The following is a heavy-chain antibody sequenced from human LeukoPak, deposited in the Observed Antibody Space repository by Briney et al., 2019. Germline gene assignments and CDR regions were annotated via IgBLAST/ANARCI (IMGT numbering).Heavy chain of an antibody. CDR1: GYTFTGYY. V-gene: IGHV1-2*02. CDR3: ARDADYGASGY. CDR2: INPNSGGT. D-gene: IGHD4-17*01. Sequence: ASVKVSCKASGYTFTGYYMHWVRQAPGQGREWMGWINPNSGGTNYAQKLQGRVTMTTDTSTSTAYMELRSLRSDDTAVYYCARDADYGASGYWGQGTLVTVSS. J-gene: IGHJ4*02.